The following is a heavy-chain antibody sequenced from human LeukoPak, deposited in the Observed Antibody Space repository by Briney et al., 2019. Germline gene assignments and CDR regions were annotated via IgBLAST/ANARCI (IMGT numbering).Heavy chain of an antibody. Sequence: GGSLRLSCAASGFTFSSYSMNWVRQAPGKGLEWFSSISSSSSYIYYADSVKGRFTISRDNAKNSLYLQMNRLRAEDTAVYYCARDPGYYYDSSGYYPDYWGQGALVTVSS. J-gene: IGHJ4*02. CDR2: ISSSSSYI. D-gene: IGHD3-22*01. V-gene: IGHV3-21*01. CDR1: GFTFSSYS. CDR3: ARDPGYYYDSSGYYPDY.